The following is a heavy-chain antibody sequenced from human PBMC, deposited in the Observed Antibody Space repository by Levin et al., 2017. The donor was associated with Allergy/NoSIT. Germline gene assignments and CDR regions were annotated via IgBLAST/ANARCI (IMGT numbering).Heavy chain of an antibody. CDR1: GFTFSNAW. V-gene: IGHV3-15*01. D-gene: IGHD3-10*01. CDR2: IKSKTDGGTT. CDR3: TTGIRMVRGVIINY. Sequence: GESLKISCAASGFTFSNAWMSWVRQAPGKGLEWVGRIKSKTDGGTTDYAAPVKGRFTISRDDSKNTLYLQMNSLKTEDTAVYYCTTGIRMVRGVIINYWGQGTLVTVSS. J-gene: IGHJ4*02.